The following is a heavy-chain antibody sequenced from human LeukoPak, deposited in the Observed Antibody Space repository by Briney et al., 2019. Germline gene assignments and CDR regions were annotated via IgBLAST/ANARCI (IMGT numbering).Heavy chain of an antibody. CDR3: VRDLGGRSGH. D-gene: IGHD1-26*01. Sequence: GGSLRLSCAASGFTISSNWMHWVRQAPGKGLVWVSRINEDGSTTNYADSVKGRSTIFRDNAKNTLYLQMNSLRAEDTAVYYCVRDLGGRSGHWGQGTLVTVSS. V-gene: IGHV3-74*01. CDR1: GFTISSNW. J-gene: IGHJ4*02. CDR2: INEDGSTT.